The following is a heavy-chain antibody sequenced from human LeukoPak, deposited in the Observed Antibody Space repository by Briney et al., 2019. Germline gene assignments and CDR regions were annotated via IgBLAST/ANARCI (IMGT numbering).Heavy chain of an antibody. CDR1: GGSVSSGSYY. CDR3: ARGTWTWIY. J-gene: IGHJ4*02. V-gene: IGHV4-61*01. Sequence: SETLSLTCTVSGGSVSSGSYYWSWIRQPPGKGLEWIGYIYYSGSTNYNPSLKSRVTISVDTSKNQFSLKLSSVTAADTAVYYCARGTWTWIYWGQGTLVTVSS. CDR2: IYYSGST. D-gene: IGHD5-12*01.